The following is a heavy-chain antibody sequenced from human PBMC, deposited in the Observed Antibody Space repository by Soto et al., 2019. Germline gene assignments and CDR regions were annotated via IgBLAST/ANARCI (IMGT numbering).Heavy chain of an antibody. CDR2: ISGSGGST. J-gene: IGHJ6*03. Sequence: PXXSLRLSFAASGITFSSYAMAWVPQAPGKGLEWVSGISGSGGSTYYADSVKGRFTISRDNSKNTLYLQTNSLRAEDTAIYYCAKDKVEGGHYYYYMDVWGKGTTVTVSS. V-gene: IGHV3-23*01. D-gene: IGHD1-26*01. CDR1: GITFSSYA. CDR3: AKDKVEGGHYYYYMDV.